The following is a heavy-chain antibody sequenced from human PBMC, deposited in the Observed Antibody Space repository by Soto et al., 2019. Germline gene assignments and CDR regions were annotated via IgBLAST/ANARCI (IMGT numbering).Heavy chain of an antibody. CDR3: ASGGSSLNFDS. V-gene: IGHV3-74*01. CDR1: GFTFRSYW. D-gene: IGHD6-6*01. J-gene: IGHJ4*02. Sequence: EVQLVESGGGVVQPGGSLRLSCAASGFTFRSYWMQWVRQAPGKGLEWGSWINSDGSSTSYADSVKGRFTISRDNAKNTLYLQMNSLRAEDTAVYYCASGGSSLNFDSWGQGTLVTVSS. CDR2: INSDGSST.